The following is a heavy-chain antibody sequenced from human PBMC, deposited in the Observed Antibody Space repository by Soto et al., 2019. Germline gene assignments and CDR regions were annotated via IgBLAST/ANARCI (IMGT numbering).Heavy chain of an antibody. D-gene: IGHD2-15*01. CDR2: ISASDGST. CDR1: GYAFSFG. V-gene: IGHV1-18*01. CDR3: AKGPLDDCLGGSCHFDH. Sequence: GASVKVSCKASGYAFSFGFSWVRQAPGQGLEWMGWISASDGSTNSAQKFRGRISLTTDTSTNTAYMDLLSLTSDDTAVYFCAKGPLDDCLGGSCHFDHWGQGVLVTVSS. J-gene: IGHJ4*02.